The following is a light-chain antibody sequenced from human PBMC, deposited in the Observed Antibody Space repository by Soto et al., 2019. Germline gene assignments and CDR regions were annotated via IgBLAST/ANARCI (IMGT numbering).Light chain of an antibody. CDR3: TSFRSRTAYV. V-gene: IGLV2-14*01. Sequence: QSSLTQPASLSGSPGQSITISCTGTSSDVGGYNFVSWYQQHPGKAPKLVIYEVSKRPSGVSPRFSGSKSGNTASLTISGLQAADEADYYCTSFRSRTAYVFGAGTKVTVL. J-gene: IGLJ1*01. CDR2: EVS. CDR1: SSDVGGYNF.